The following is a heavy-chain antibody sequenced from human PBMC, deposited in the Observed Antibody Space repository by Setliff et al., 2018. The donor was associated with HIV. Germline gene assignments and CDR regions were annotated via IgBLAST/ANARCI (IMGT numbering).Heavy chain of an antibody. D-gene: IGHD5-18*01. CDR1: GGSISSGSYY. CDR3: ARATSAGYSYGYRFRGAFDI. J-gene: IGHJ3*02. Sequence: PSETLSLTCTVSGGSISSGSYYWSWIRQPAGKGLEWIGHIYTSGSTNYNPSLKSRVTISVDTSKNQISLKLSSVTAADTAVYYCARATSAGYSYGYRFRGAFDIWGQGTMVTVSS. V-gene: IGHV4-61*09. CDR2: IYTSGST.